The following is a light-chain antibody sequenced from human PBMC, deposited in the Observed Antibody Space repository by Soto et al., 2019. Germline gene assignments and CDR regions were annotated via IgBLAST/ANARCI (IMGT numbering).Light chain of an antibody. V-gene: IGKV1-33*01. CDR1: QDINKN. J-gene: IGKJ5*01. CDR3: QQYESLPLT. Sequence: DIQMTQSPSSLFASVGDRVTITCQASQDINKNLIWYQQKPGKAPKLLIYDASDLETGVPSRISGSDSGTGFTFTISSLQPEDFATYYCQQYESLPLTFGQGTRLEIK. CDR2: DAS.